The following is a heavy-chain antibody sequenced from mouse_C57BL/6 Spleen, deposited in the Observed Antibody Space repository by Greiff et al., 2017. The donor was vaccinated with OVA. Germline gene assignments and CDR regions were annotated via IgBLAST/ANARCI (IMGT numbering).Heavy chain of an antibody. V-gene: IGHV1-42*01. CDR3: ESGDNYGNSSAWFAY. CDR2: INPSTGGT. Sequence: EVKLMESGPELVKPGASVKISCKASGYSFTGYYMNWVKQSPEKSLEWIGEINPSTGGTTYNQKFKAKATLTVDKSSSTAYMQLKSLTSEDSADYDCESGDNYGNSSAWFAYWGQGTLVTVSA. J-gene: IGHJ3*01. CDR1: GYSFTGYY. D-gene: IGHD1-1*01.